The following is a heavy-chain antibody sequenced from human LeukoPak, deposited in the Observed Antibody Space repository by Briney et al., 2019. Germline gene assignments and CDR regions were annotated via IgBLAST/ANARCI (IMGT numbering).Heavy chain of an antibody. CDR3: AKATHGDYYYYMDV. V-gene: IGHV3-23*01. J-gene: IGHJ6*03. Sequence: GGSLRLSCAASGFTFSDSAMIWVRQAPGKGLEWVSGISGDGINTYYADSVKARFTISRDNSKNMLYLQMNSLRAEDTALYYCAKATHGDYYYYMDVWGKGTTVTVSS. D-gene: IGHD3-10*01. CDR2: ISGDGINT. CDR1: GFTFSDSA.